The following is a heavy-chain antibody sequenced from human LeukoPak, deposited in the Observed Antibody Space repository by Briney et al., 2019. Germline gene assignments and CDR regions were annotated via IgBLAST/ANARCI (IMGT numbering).Heavy chain of an antibody. Sequence: PGGSLRLSCAASGFTFSTYAMHWVRQAPGKGLEWVAVISYDGSSKYYADSVKGRFTISRDNSKNTLYLQMNSLRDEDTAVYYCAKDDNWLQFNDWGQGTRVTVSS. CDR3: AKDDNWLQFND. CDR1: GFTFSTYA. J-gene: IGHJ4*02. D-gene: IGHD5-24*01. CDR2: ISYDGSSK. V-gene: IGHV3-30*04.